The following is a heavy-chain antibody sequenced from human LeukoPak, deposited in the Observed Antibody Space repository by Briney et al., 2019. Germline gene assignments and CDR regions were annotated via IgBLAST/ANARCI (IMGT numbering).Heavy chain of an antibody. CDR1: GFTFSSYA. D-gene: IGHD6-19*01. CDR3: ARDRVAVAAAAEYFQH. Sequence: GGSLRLSCAASGFTFSSYAMSWVRQAPGKGLEWVAAISYDGSNKYYADSVKGRFTISRDNSKNTLYLQMNSLRAEDTAVYYCARDRVAVAAAAEYFQHWGQGTLVTVSS. CDR2: ISYDGSNK. J-gene: IGHJ1*01. V-gene: IGHV3-30-3*01.